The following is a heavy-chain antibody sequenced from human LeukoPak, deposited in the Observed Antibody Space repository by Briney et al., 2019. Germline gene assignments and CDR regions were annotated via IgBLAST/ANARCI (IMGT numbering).Heavy chain of an antibody. V-gene: IGHV3-21*01. J-gene: IGHJ6*03. Sequence: GSLKLSCAASGFTFSSYGMNWVRQAPGKGLEWVSSISSSSSYIYYADSVKGRFTISRDNAKNSLYLQMNSLRAEDTAVYYCARGRLAFYYYYMDVWGKGTTVTVSS. CDR2: ISSSSSYI. CDR1: GFTFSSYG. CDR3: ARGRLAFYYYYMDV.